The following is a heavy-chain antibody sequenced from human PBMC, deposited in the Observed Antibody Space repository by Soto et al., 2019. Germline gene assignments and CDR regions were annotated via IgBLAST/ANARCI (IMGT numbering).Heavy chain of an antibody. CDR2: IYYSGST. V-gene: IGHV4-61*01. CDR3: SRDQLQQLGRRFDR. CDR1: GGSVSSGSYY. D-gene: IGHD6-13*01. Sequence: QVQLQESGPGLVKPSETLSLTCTVSGGSVSSGSYYWSWIRQPPGTGLEWIGYIYYSGSTNYNPSHEGRVTTSVDTYKNLYSLKLSSVAAADTAVYDCSRDQLQQLGRRFDRWGQRTRVTV. J-gene: IGHJ5*02.